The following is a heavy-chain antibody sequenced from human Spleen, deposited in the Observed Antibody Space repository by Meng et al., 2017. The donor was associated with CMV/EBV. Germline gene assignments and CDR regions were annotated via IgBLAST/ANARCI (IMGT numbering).Heavy chain of an antibody. J-gene: IGHJ3*02. CDR1: GGTFSNYA. CDR3: ARERIAALSDAFDI. Sequence: SVKVSCKASGGTFSNYAITWVRQAPGQGLEWMGGIIPIFGTANYAQKFQGRVTISTDESTSTAYMELSSLRAEDTAVYYCARERIAALSDAFDIWGQGTMVTVSS. CDR2: IIPIFGTA. D-gene: IGHD6-6*01. V-gene: IGHV1-69*05.